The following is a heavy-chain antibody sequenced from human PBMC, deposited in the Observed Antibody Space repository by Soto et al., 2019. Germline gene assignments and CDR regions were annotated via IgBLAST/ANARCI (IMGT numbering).Heavy chain of an antibody. CDR3: VSEVEETRVFGISASVDY. CDR2: ISKAGSDL. D-gene: IGHD3-10*02. J-gene: IGHJ4*02. CDR1: GFTLSSYA. V-gene: IGHV3-30-3*01. Sequence: GGSLRLSCAASGFTLSSYAIHWVSQAPGKGLEWVTVISKAGSDLYFADTVTGRSTISSVNSKNTRYLQMNSLRSDVTVIYNCVSEVEETRVFGISASVDYWGQGTLVRVSS.